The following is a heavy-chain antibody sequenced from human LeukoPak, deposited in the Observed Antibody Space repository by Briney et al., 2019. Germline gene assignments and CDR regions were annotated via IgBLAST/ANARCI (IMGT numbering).Heavy chain of an antibody. CDR1: GLTFSIHW. CDR2: IDQDGSDK. CDR3: VGGVH. Sequence: PGGSLRLSCAASGLTFSIHWMNWVRQAPGKGLECVANIDQDGSDKYYVDTVKGRFTISRDNTKNSLYLQMNSLRAEDTAVYYCVGGVHWGEGTLLSLPS. D-gene: IGHD3-16*01. J-gene: IGHJ4*02. V-gene: IGHV3-7*01.